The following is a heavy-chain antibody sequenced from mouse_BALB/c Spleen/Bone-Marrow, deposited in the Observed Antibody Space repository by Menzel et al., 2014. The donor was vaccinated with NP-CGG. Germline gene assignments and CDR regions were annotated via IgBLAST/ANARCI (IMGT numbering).Heavy chain of an antibody. J-gene: IGHJ3*01. V-gene: IGHV3-6*02. CDR3: ARRFY. CDR2: ISYDGSN. Sequence: VQLQQSGPGLVKPSQSLSLTCSVTGYSITSGYYWNWIRQFPGNKLEWMGDISYDGSNNYNPSLKNRISITRDTSKNQFFLRLNFVTTEDTATYYCARRFYWGQGTLVTVSA. CDR1: GYSITSGYY.